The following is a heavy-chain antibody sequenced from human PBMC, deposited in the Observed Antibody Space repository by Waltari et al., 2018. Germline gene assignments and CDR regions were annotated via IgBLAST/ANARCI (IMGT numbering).Heavy chain of an antibody. CDR1: GFTFSTYS. Sequence: EVQLVESEGGLVKPGGSLRLSCAASGFTFSTYSMAWVRQTPGKGLEWVSSISSTSTYIYYADSVKGRFTISRDNAKNSLYLQMNSLRAEDTAVYFCARVSLNYYDSGSDFDFWGQGTLVTVSS. J-gene: IGHJ4*02. V-gene: IGHV3-21*01. D-gene: IGHD3-10*01. CDR3: ARVSLNYYDSGSDFDF. CDR2: ISSTSTYI.